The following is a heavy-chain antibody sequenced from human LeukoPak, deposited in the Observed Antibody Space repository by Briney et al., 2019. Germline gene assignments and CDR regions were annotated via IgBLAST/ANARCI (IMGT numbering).Heavy chain of an antibody. J-gene: IGHJ6*02. CDR1: GFTFSSYA. Sequence: GGSLRLSCAASGFTFSSYAMSWVRQAPGKGLVWVSRINSDGSSTSYADSVKGRFTISRDNAKNTLYLQMNSLRAEDTAVYYCASADSRRWYDRYYYYGMDVWAQGKTVTVSS. D-gene: IGHD6-13*01. CDR3: ASADSRRWYDRYYYYGMDV. V-gene: IGHV3-74*01. CDR2: INSDGSST.